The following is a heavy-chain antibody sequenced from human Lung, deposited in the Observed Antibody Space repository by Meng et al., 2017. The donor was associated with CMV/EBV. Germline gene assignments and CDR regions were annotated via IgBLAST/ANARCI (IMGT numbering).Heavy chain of an antibody. J-gene: IGHJ2*01. V-gene: IGHV3-13*01. Sequence: CAAVGYIFSRYDMVWGRQATGKGLAWVSFIGTSSDTFYPGSVKGRFTISRDNAKNSLFLKMNSLRDGDTAVYYCARTEADGSYPFDLWGRGTLVTVSS. CDR1: GYIFSRYD. CDR3: ARTEADGSYPFDL. D-gene: IGHD3-10*01. CDR2: IGTSSDT.